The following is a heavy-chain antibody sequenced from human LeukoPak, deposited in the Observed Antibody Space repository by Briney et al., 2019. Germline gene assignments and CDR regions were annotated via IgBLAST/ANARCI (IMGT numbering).Heavy chain of an antibody. CDR1: GFTFSSYW. CDR2: IKQDGSEK. J-gene: IGHJ4*02. CDR3: AREVEMATIIYFDY. D-gene: IGHD5-24*01. Sequence: GGSLRLSCAASGFTFSSYWMSWVRQAPGKGLEWVANIKQDGSEKYYVDSVKGRFTISRDNAKNPLYLQMNSLRAEDTAVYYCAREVEMATIIYFDYWGQGTLVTVSS. V-gene: IGHV3-7*01.